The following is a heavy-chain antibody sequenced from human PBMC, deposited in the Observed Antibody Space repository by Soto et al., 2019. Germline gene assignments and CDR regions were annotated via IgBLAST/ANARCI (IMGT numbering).Heavy chain of an antibody. V-gene: IGHV3-23*01. Sequence: EVHLLESGGGLVQPGESLRLSCAASGFIFSDYAMTWVRQAPGKGLEWVSGISGSGERIYYADSVEGRFTISRDNSKNTLYLQMNSLRGEDTAVYYCARDRHGSDWYTYYFYTLAVWGQGTTVTVSS. CDR3: ARDRHGSDWYTYYFYTLAV. J-gene: IGHJ6*02. D-gene: IGHD6-13*01. CDR2: ISGSGERI. CDR1: GFIFSDYA.